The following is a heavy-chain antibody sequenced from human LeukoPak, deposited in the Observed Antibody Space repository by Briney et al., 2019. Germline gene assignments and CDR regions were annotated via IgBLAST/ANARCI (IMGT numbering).Heavy chain of an antibody. CDR1: GGSFSGYH. D-gene: IGHD6-19*01. CDR3: ARAVSGRFDY. J-gene: IGHJ4*02. V-gene: IGHV4-59*08. CDR2: IYYSGST. Sequence: PSETLSLTCAVYGGSFSGYHWGWIRQPPGKGLEWTGYIYYSGSTNYNPSLKSRVTISVDTSKNQFSLKLSSATAADTAIYYCARAVSGRFDYWGREPWSPSPQ.